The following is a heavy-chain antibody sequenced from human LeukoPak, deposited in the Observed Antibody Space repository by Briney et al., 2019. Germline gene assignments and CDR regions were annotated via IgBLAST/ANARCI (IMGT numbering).Heavy chain of an antibody. D-gene: IGHD1-26*01. J-gene: IGHJ4*02. CDR1: GGSISSSSYF. Sequence: PSQTLSLTCTVSGGSISSSSYFWGWIRQPPGKGLEWIGNINYSGTTYYNPSLKTRVTISVDTSKNQFSLTLSSMTAADTAVYYCARRYSGSFDYWGQGTLVTVSS. CDR2: INYSGTT. V-gene: IGHV4-39*01. CDR3: ARRYSGSFDY.